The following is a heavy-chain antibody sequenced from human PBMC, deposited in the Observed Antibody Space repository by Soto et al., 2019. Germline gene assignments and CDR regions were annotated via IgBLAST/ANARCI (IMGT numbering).Heavy chain of an antibody. CDR3: AKDGHGDHLYYYYMDV. V-gene: IGHV3-30*18. CDR2: ISYDGSNK. J-gene: IGHJ6*03. D-gene: IGHD4-17*01. CDR1: GFTFSSYG. Sequence: GGSLRLSCAASGFTFSSYGMHWVRQAPGKGLEWVAVISYDGSNKYYADSVKGRFTISRDNSKNTLYLQMNSLRAEDTAVYYCAKDGHGDHLYYYYMDVWGKGTTVTVSS.